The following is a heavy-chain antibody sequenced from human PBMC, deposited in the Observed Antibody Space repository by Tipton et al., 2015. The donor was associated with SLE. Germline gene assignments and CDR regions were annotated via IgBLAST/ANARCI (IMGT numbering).Heavy chain of an antibody. CDR2: IYYSGSI. V-gene: IGHV4-39*01. CDR3: ARQPAAFDI. J-gene: IGHJ3*02. Sequence: TLSLTCTVSGGSISSSSYYWGWIRQPPGKGLEWIGSIYYSGSIYYNPSHKSRVTISVDTSKNQFSLKLSSVTAADTAVYYCARQPAAFDIWGQGTRVTVSS. CDR1: GGSISSSSYY.